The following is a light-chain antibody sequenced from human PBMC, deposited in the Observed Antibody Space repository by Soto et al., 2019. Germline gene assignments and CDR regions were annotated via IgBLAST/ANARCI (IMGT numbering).Light chain of an antibody. CDR2: AAS. CDR3: QQSSNWPPTT. Sequence: DIQITHPPSSLSASVVDGVTITFLASQSISTYLNWYQQKPGKAPKLLIYAASSLQSGVPSRFSGSGAGTDFTLTISSLQPEDFATYFCQQSSNWPPTTFGQGTRLEIK. V-gene: IGKV1-39*01. CDR1: QSISTY. J-gene: IGKJ5*01.